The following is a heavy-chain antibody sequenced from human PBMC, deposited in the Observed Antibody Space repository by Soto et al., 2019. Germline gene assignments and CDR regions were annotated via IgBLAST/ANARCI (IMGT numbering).Heavy chain of an antibody. CDR1: GYTFTGYY. V-gene: IGHV1-2*04. CDR2: INPNSGGT. CDR3: ARDPGETTHSSSFYFDY. D-gene: IGHD6-6*01. Sequence: ASVKVSCKASGYTFTGYYMHWVRQAPGQGLEWMGWINPNSGGTNYAQKFQGWVTMTRDTSISTAYMELSRLRSDDTAVYCCARDPGETTHSSSFYFDYWGQGTLVTVSS. J-gene: IGHJ4*02.